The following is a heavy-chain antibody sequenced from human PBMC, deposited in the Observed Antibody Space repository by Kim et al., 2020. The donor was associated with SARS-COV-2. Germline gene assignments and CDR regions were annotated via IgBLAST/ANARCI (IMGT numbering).Heavy chain of an antibody. Sequence: GGSLRLSCVASGFTFSSFDMHWVRQAPGKGLEWVSSISFDGGNQYYTDSVRGRFTVSRDDSTDTVYLHMGSLTGDDTAAYYCAKAGEDQHRVRYGFD. CDR2: ISFDGGNQ. D-gene: IGHD2-2*01. J-gene: IGHJ5*01. CDR1: GFTFSSFD. CDR3: AKAGEDQHRVRYGFD. V-gene: IGHV3-30*10.